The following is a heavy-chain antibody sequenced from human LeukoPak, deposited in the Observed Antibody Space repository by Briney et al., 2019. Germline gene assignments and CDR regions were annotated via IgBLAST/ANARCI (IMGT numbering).Heavy chain of an antibody. D-gene: IGHD1-26*01. CDR3: ARDSGSYSYYFDY. CDR2: IYYSGST. V-gene: IGHV4-59*12. Sequence: SETLSLTCTVSGGSISSYYWSWIRQPPGKGLEWIGYIYYSGSTNYSPSLKSRVTISVDTSKNQFSLKLSSVTAADTAVYYCARDSGSYSYYFDYWGQGTLVTVSS. J-gene: IGHJ4*02. CDR1: GGSISSYY.